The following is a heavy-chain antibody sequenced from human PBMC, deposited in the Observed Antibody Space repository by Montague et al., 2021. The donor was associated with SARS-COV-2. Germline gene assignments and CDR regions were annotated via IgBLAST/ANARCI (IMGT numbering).Heavy chain of an antibody. V-gene: IGHV3-64*01. CDR3: ASGHDSSGLPEDY. D-gene: IGHD3-22*01. Sequence: SLRLSCSASGFTFSSYAMHWVRQAPGKGLEYVSAISSNGGSTYYXNSVKGRSTISRDNSKNTLYLQMGSLRAEDMAVYYCASGHDSSGLPEDYWGQGTLVTVSS. J-gene: IGHJ4*02. CDR1: GFTFSSYA. CDR2: ISSNGGST.